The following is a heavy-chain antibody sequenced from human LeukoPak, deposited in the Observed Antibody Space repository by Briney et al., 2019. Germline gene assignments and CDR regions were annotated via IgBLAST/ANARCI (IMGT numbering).Heavy chain of an antibody. CDR1: GYTFTGYY. V-gene: IGHV1-2*02. D-gene: IGHD2-21*02. Sequence: ASVKVSCKASGYTFTGYYMHWVRQGPGQGLEWMGWIHPNSGGTNYAQKFQGRVTMTRDTSISTAYMELSRLRSDDTAVYYCARTDGIVVVTASVAVFDPWGQGTLVTVSS. CDR2: IHPNSGGT. J-gene: IGHJ5*02. CDR3: ARTDGIVVVTASVAVFDP.